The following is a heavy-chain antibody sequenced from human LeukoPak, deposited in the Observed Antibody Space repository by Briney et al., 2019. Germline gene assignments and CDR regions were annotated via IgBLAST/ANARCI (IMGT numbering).Heavy chain of an antibody. D-gene: IGHD6-6*01. V-gene: IGHV4-34*12. CDR2: IVHSGNT. CDR3: ARQADDSSSSLVYFDY. J-gene: IGHJ4*02. CDR1: GGSFSGYY. Sequence: SETLSLTCAVYGGSFSGYYWSWIRQPPGKGLEWTGEIVHSGNTKYNPSLKSRVTISADTSKNQFSLKLSSVTAADTAVYYCARQADDSSSSLVYFDYWGQGTLVTVSS.